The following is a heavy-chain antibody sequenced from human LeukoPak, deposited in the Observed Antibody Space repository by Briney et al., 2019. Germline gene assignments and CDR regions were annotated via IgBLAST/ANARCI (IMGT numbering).Heavy chain of an antibody. CDR3: ARGSRRYDILTRFDY. V-gene: IGHV4-34*01. CDR2: INHSGST. D-gene: IGHD3-9*01. CDR1: GGSFSGYY. Sequence: SETLSLTCAVYGGSFSGYYWSWIRQPPGKGLEWIGEINHSGSTNYNPFLKSRVTISADTSKNQFSLKLSSVTAADTAVYYCARGSRRYDILTRFDYWGQGTLVTVSS. J-gene: IGHJ4*02.